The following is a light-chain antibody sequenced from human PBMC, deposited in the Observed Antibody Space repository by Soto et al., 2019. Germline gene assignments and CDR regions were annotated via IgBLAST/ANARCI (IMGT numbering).Light chain of an antibody. CDR3: LLYYGGAQLV. CDR1: TGAVTSGNY. J-gene: IGLJ3*02. Sequence: QSVVTQEPSLTVSPGGTVTLTCASSTGAVTSGNYPSWFQQKPGQTPRTLIYTTNSRHSWTPARFSGSLLGDKAALTLSGVQPEDDADYYCLLYYGGAQLVFGGGTKPTVL. V-gene: IGLV7-43*01. CDR2: TTN.